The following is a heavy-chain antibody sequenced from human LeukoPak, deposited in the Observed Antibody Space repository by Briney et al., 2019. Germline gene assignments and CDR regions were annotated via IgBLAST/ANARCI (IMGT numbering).Heavy chain of an antibody. Sequence: ASVKVSCKVSGYTLTELSMHWVRQAPGKGLEWMGGFDPEDGETIYAQKFQGRVTMTEDTSTATAYMELSSLRSEDTAVYYCATSLALRFLEWSRYYFDYWGQGTLVTVSS. CDR1: GYTLTELS. CDR2: FDPEDGET. D-gene: IGHD3-3*01. V-gene: IGHV1-24*01. CDR3: ATSLALRFLEWSRYYFDY. J-gene: IGHJ4*02.